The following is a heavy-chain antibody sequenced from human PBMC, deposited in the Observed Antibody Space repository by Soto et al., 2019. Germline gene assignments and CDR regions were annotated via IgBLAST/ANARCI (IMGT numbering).Heavy chain of an antibody. CDR2: IYYSGST. CDR1: GGSISSYY. Sequence: PSETLSLTCTVSGGSISSYYWSWIRQPPGKGLEWIGYIYYSGSTNYNPSLKSRVTISVDTSKNQFSLKLSSVTAADTAVYYCASFHLGELSPSFVYWGQGTLVTVSS. D-gene: IGHD3-16*02. V-gene: IGHV4-59*08. CDR3: ASFHLGELSPSFVY. J-gene: IGHJ4*02.